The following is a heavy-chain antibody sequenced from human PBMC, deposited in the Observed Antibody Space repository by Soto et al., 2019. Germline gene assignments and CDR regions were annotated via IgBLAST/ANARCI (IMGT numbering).Heavy chain of an antibody. CDR2: ISSSSSYI. CDR3: ARGAARRSKVDWFDP. D-gene: IGHD6-6*01. V-gene: IGHV3-21*01. CDR1: GFTFNAYT. J-gene: IGHJ5*02. Sequence: EVQLLQSGGGLEQPGGSLRLSCVASGFTFNAYTMGWVRQAPGRGLEWVSSISSSSSYIYYADSVKGRFTISRDNAKNSLYLQMNSLRAEDTAVYYCARGAARRSKVDWFDPWGQGTLVTVSS.